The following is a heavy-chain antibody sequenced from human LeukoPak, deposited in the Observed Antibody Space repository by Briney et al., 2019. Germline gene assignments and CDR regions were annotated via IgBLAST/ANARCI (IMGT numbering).Heavy chain of an antibody. Sequence: GGSLRLPCAASGFTFSSYWMHWVRQAPGKGLVWVSRINSDGSSTSYADPVKGRFTISRDNAKNTLYLQMNSLRAEDTAVYYCARGPHYYDKSVAFDIWGQGTMVTVSS. CDR3: ARGPHYYDKSVAFDI. D-gene: IGHD3-22*01. CDR1: GFTFSSYW. CDR2: INSDGSST. V-gene: IGHV3-74*01. J-gene: IGHJ3*02.